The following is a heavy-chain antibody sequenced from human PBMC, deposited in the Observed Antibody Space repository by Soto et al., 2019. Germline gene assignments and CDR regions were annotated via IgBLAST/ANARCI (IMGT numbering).Heavy chain of an antibody. CDR1: GGSISSGGYY. CDR3: ASVRAGFFWSGRTDNWFDP. CDR2: MYHSGST. Sequence: QVQLQESGPGLVKPSQTLSLTCTVSGGSISSGGYYWSWIRQHPGKGLEWIGYMYHSGSTYYNASLQSRVTLSVDTSKNQFSLKLSSVTAADTAVYYCASVRAGFFWSGRTDNWFDPWCQGTLVTVSS. V-gene: IGHV4-31*03. J-gene: IGHJ5*02. D-gene: IGHD3-3*01.